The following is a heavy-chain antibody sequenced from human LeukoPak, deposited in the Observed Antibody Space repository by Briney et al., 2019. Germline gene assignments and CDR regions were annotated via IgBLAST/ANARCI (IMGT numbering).Heavy chain of an antibody. CDR1: GFTFSSYG. V-gene: IGHV3-33*01. D-gene: IGHD6-6*01. CDR2: IWYDGSNK. CDR3: ARDRRIAARLGFGY. Sequence: PGGSLRLSCAASGFTFSSYGMHWVRQAPGKGLEWVAVIWYDGSNKYYADSVKGRFTISRDNSKNTLYLQMNSLRAEDTAVYYCARDRRIAARLGFGYWGQGTLVTVSS. J-gene: IGHJ4*02.